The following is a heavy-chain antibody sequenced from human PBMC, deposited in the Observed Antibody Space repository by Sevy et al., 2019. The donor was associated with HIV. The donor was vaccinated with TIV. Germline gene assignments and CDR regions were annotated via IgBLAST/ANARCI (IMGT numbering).Heavy chain of an antibody. J-gene: IGHJ5*02. V-gene: IGHV1-69*13. CDR1: GGTFSSYA. D-gene: IGHD3-3*01. CDR3: ARDVRYYDFWRGYPNWFDP. Sequence: ASVKVSCKASGGTFSSYAISWVRQAPGQGLEWMGGIIPIFGTANYAQKFQGRVTITADESTSTAYMELRSLRSEETAVYYCARDVRYYDFWRGYPNWFDPWGQGTLVTVSS. CDR2: IIPIFGTA.